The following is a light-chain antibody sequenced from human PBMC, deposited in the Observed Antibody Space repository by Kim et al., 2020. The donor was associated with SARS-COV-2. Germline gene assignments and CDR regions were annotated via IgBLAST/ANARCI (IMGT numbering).Light chain of an antibody. CDR3: QQYQSYTQT. Sequence: DIQMTQSPSSLSASVGDRVTITCRTSQNINSHLNWYHQKPGRAPKLLIYAASTLQGGVPSRFSGSGSETDFTLTISSLQPDDFATYYCQQYQSYTQTFGQGTKVDIK. J-gene: IGKJ1*01. CDR1: QNINSH. CDR2: AAS. V-gene: IGKV1-39*01.